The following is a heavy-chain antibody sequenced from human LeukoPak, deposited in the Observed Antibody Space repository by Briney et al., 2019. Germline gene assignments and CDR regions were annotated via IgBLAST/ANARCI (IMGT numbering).Heavy chain of an antibody. CDR2: IRHDGSSK. J-gene: IGHJ6*03. CDR1: GFTFSNYA. D-gene: IGHD3-9*01. V-gene: IGHV3-30*02. CDR3: ARVLRYFDWSGYYYYYYMDV. Sequence: GGSLRLSCAASGFTFSNYAMHWVRQAPGKGREWLAYIRHDGSSKYYADFVKGRFTISRDNAKNSLYLQMNSLRAEETAVYYCARVLRYFDWSGYYYYYYMDVWGKGTTVTISS.